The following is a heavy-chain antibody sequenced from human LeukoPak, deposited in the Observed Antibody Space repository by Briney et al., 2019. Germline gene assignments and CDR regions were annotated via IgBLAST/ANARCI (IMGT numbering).Heavy chain of an antibody. Sequence: SETLSLTCAVYGGSFSGYYWSWIRQPPGKGLEWIGEINHSGSTNYNPSLKSRVTISVDTSKNQFSLKLSSVTAADTAVYYCARGRRGSGSYVILPRFDPWGQGTLATVSS. CDR2: INHSGST. J-gene: IGHJ5*02. CDR3: ARGRRGSGSYVILPRFDP. V-gene: IGHV4-34*01. CDR1: GGSFSGYY. D-gene: IGHD3-10*01.